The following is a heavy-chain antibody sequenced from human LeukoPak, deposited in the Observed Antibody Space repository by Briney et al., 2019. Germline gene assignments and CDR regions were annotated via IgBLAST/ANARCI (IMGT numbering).Heavy chain of an antibody. V-gene: IGHV4-59*01. Sequence: PSETLSLTCTVSGGSISSYYYTWIRQPPGKGLERIGYVYYSGSTNYNPSLKSRVTISVDTSKNQFSLKLSSVTAADTAVYYCARGGSTWYFDYWGQGTLVTVSS. CDR2: VYYSGST. J-gene: IGHJ4*02. D-gene: IGHD3-16*01. CDR3: ARGGSTWYFDY. CDR1: GGSISSYY.